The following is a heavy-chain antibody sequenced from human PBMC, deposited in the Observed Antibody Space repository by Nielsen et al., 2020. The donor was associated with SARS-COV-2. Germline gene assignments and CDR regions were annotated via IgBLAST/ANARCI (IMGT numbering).Heavy chain of an antibody. D-gene: IGHD2-2*01. Sequence: QTLSLTCAISGDSVSSSSAAWNWIRQSPSRGLEWLGRTYYRSKWYNDYAVSVKSRITINPDTSKNQFSLHLNSVTAADTAVYYCARLVRAKVLRGPVVPAARWDKTNYYYYYMDVWGKGTTVTVSS. CDR2: TYYRSKWYN. V-gene: IGHV6-1*01. J-gene: IGHJ6*03. CDR1: GDSVSSSSAA. CDR3: ARLVRAKVLRGPVVPAARWDKTNYYYYYMDV.